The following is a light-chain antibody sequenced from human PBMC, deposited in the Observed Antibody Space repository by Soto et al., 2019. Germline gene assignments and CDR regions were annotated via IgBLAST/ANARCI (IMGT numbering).Light chain of an antibody. V-gene: IGLV2-14*01. CDR3: SSYTTTGTLV. J-gene: IGLJ3*02. CDR1: NRDVGSYNL. CDR2: EVR. Sequence: QSALTQPASVSGSPGQSITIACTGTNRDVGSYNLVSWYQQRPGEAPKLIISEVRNRPSGISYRFTGSKSGNTASLTISGLQAEDEAHYYSSSYTTTGTLVFGGGTKVTVL.